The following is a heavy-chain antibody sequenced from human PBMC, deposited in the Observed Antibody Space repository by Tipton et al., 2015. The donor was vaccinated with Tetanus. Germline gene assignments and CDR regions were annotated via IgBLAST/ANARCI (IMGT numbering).Heavy chain of an antibody. D-gene: IGHD3-16*01. CDR2: LYPTGST. CDR3: VRGRGLGANSYGFEY. Sequence: TLSLTCAVSGGLITTGGYSWGWIRPPPGQGLEWIGYLYPTGSTYFNPSLTSRLTMSFKMSKNQFSLKLTSVTAADTAVYYCVRGRGLGANSYGFEYWGEGALVTVSS. CDR1: GGLITTGGYS. J-gene: IGHJ4*02. V-gene: IGHV4-30-2*01.